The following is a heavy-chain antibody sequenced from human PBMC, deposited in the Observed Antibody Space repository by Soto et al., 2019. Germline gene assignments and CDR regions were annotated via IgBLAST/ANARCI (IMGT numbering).Heavy chain of an antibody. Sequence: SETLSLTXTVSGGSISSGGYYWSWIRQHPGKGLEWIGYIYYSGSTYYNPSLKSRVTISVDTSKNQFSLKLSSVTAADTAVYYCARGGTATPYGMDVWGQETTVTVSS. V-gene: IGHV4-31*02. CDR1: GGSISSGGYY. CDR3: ARGGTATPYGMDV. J-gene: IGHJ6*02. D-gene: IGHD5-18*01. CDR2: IYYSGST.